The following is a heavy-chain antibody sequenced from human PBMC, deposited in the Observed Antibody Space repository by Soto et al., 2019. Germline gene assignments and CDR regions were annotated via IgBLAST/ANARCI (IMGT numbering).Heavy chain of an antibody. CDR2: ISGGAGTT. Sequence: EVQLLESGGGLVQPGGSLRLSCAASGFTFSSYAMSWVRQRPGKGLEWVSGISGGAGTTYYAVSVKGRFTISRDNSKNTLYLQMNSLRAGDTAVYYCAKVFLVGATTGLGYWGQGTLVTVSS. CDR3: AKVFLVGATTGLGY. D-gene: IGHD1-26*01. V-gene: IGHV3-23*01. CDR1: GFTFSSYA. J-gene: IGHJ4*02.